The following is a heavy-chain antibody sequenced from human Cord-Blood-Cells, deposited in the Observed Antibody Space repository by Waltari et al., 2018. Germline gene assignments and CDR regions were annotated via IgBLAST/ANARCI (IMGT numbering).Heavy chain of an antibody. J-gene: IGHJ4*02. CDR3: ARADHSNYFDY. CDR1: GGSFSGYY. CDR2: IKHSGST. Sequence: QVQLQQWGAGLLKPSETLSLTCAVYGGSFSGYYWSWIRQPPGKGLEWIGEIKHSGSTNYNPSLKSRVTISVDTSKNQFSLKLSSVTAADTAVYYCARADHSNYFDYWGQGTLVTVSS. V-gene: IGHV4-34*01. D-gene: IGHD4-4*01.